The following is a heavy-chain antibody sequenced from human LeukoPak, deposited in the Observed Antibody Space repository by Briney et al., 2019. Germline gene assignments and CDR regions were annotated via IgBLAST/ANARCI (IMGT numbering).Heavy chain of an antibody. CDR1: SVSISSHY. J-gene: IGHJ3*02. D-gene: IGHD2-21*02. CDR2: IYYTGTA. CDR3: ARLLNNDNAGDPDTFDM. Sequence: PSETLSLTCTVSSVSISSHYWSWIRQSPERGLEWIGCIYYTGTATNTPSPPGGDTISRNSSRNHSSRRFTSMTAADTALYYCARLLNNDNAGDPDTFDMWGQGTMVTVSS. V-gene: IGHV4-59*11.